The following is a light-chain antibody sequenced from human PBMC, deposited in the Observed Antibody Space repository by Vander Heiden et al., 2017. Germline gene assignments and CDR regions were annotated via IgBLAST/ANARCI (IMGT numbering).Light chain of an antibody. CDR2: SND. CDR3: ATWDDSLNGWV. J-gene: IGLJ3*02. CDR1: GSTIGNNA. V-gene: IGLV1-44*01. Sequence: QSVLTQPPSTSGTPGQRVTAACSGSGSTIGNNAVNWYQKLPGTAPKVLIYSNDQRPSGVPDRFSGSKSGTSASMAISGLQSEDEADYYCATWDDSLNGWVFGGGTKLTVL.